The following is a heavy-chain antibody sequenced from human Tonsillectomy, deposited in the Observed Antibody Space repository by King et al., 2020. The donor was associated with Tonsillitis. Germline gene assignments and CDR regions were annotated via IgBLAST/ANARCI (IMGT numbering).Heavy chain of an antibody. Sequence: QLVQSGAEVKKPGASVKVSCKASGYTFTGYYMHWVRQAPGQGLEWMGWINPNSGGTHYAQKFQGRVTMTRDTSISTAYMELSGLRSDDTAVYYCARTSDMVVVVAATLAAFAMWGQGTMVSVSS. D-gene: IGHD2-15*01. V-gene: IGHV1-2*02. CDR2: INPNSGGT. CDR3: ARTSDMVVVVAATLAAFAM. J-gene: IGHJ3*02. CDR1: GYTFTGYY.